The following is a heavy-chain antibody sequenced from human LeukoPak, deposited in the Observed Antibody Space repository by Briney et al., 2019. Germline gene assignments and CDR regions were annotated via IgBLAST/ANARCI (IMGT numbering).Heavy chain of an antibody. CDR1: GGSISNYY. CDR3: ARLAGVIQFGELAFDI. J-gene: IGHJ3*02. D-gene: IGHD3-10*01. CDR2: IYTSGST. V-gene: IGHV4-4*09. Sequence: SETLSLTCTVSGGSISNYYWSWIRQPPGKGLEWIGYIYTSGSTNHNPSLKSRVTVSVDTSKNQFSLKLSSVTAADTAVYYCARLAGVIQFGELAFDIWGQGTMVTVSS.